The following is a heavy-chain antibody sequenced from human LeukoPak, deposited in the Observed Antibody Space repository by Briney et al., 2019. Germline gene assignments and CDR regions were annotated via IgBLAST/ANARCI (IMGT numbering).Heavy chain of an antibody. J-gene: IGHJ3*02. CDR1: GYTFTGYY. CDR2: INPNSGGT. D-gene: IGHD6-19*01. CDR3: ARGLQENLAWLTAFSAFDI. V-gene: IGHV1-2*02. Sequence: ASVKVSCKASGYTFTGYYMHWVRQAPGQGLEWMGWINPNSGGTNYAQKFQGRVTMTRDTSISTAYMELSRLRSDDTAVYYCARGLQENLAWLTAFSAFDIWGQGTMVTVSS.